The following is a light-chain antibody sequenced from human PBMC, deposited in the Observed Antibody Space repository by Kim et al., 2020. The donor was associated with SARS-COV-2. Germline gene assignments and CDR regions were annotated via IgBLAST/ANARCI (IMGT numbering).Light chain of an antibody. CDR3: YSYAGSYV. CDR2: DVS. CDR1: SIDVGGYNY. J-gene: IGLJ1*01. Sequence: PGNSVTISCTGTSIDVGGYNYVSWYQQHPGKAPKLMIYDVSKRPSGVPDRFSGSKSGNTASLTISGLQAEDEADYYCYSYAGSYVFGTGTKVTVL. V-gene: IGLV2-11*01.